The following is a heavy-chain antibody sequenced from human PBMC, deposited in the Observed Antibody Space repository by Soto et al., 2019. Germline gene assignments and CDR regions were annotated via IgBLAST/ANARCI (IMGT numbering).Heavy chain of an antibody. D-gene: IGHD3-22*01. V-gene: IGHV1-58*02. Sequence: SVTVCCKASGFTLTSSAMQWVRQASEQRLEWIGWIVVGSGNTNYAQKFQERVTITRDMSTSTAYMELSSLRSEDTAVYYCAGTRYYYDSSGYQFDYWGQGTLVTVSS. CDR1: GFTLTSSA. J-gene: IGHJ4*02. CDR3: AGTRYYYDSSGYQFDY. CDR2: IVVGSGNT.